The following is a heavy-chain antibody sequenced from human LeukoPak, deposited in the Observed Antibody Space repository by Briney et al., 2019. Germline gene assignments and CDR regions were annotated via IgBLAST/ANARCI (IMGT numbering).Heavy chain of an antibody. CDR3: VRSNPVAGTVADY. Sequence: PSETLSLTCTVSGRSISSYYWSWIRQPPGKGLEWNGHIYYSGSPNYNPSLKRRVTISVDTSKNQFSLKLSSVTAADTAVYYCVRSNPVAGTVADYWGQGTLVSVSS. CDR1: GRSISSYY. J-gene: IGHJ4*02. CDR2: IYYSGSP. D-gene: IGHD6-19*01. V-gene: IGHV4-59*01.